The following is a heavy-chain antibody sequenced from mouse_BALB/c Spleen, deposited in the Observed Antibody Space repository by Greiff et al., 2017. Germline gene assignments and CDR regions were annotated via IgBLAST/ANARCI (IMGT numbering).Heavy chain of an antibody. CDR3: ARHERGYYDWFAY. V-gene: IGHV5-6*01. J-gene: IGHJ3*01. CDR1: GFTFSSYG. Sequence: EVKLMESGGDLVKPGGSLKLSCAASGFTFSSYGMSWVRQTPDKRLEWVATISSGGSYTYYPDSVKGRFTISRDNAKNTLYLQMSSLKSEDTAMYYCARHERGYYDWFAYWGQGTLVTVSA. D-gene: IGHD2-3*01. CDR2: ISSGGSYT.